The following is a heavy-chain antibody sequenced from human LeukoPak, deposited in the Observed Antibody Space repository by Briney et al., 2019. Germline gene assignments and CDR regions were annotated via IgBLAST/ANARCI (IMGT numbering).Heavy chain of an antibody. V-gene: IGHV4-59*01. CDR1: GGSISSYY. J-gene: IGHJ4*02. Sequence: PSETLSLTCTVSGGSISSYYWSWIRQPPGKGLEWIGYIYYSGSTNYNPSLKSRVTISVDTSKNQFSLKLSSVTAADTAVYYCARPHYYDSSYDYWGQGTLVTVSS. D-gene: IGHD3-22*01. CDR2: IYYSGST. CDR3: ARPHYYDSSYDY.